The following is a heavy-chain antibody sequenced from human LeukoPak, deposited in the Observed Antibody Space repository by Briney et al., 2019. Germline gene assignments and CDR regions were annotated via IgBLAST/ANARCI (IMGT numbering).Heavy chain of an antibody. J-gene: IGHJ4*02. CDR2: IRYDGRNK. CDR3: AKDSLRERIVGSTTRGVNDY. CDR1: GFTFSSYS. Sequence: GGSLRLSCAASGFTFSSYSMNWVRQAPGKGLEWVAFIRYDGRNKYYADSVKGRFTISRDNSKNTLYLQMNSLRGEDTAVYYCAKDSLRERIVGSTTRGVNDYWGQGTLVTVSS. D-gene: IGHD1-26*01. V-gene: IGHV3-30*02.